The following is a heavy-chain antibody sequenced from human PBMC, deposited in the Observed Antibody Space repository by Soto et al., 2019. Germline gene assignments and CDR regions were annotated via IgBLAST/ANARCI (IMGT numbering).Heavy chain of an antibody. CDR3: ARALNYGGKQDY. Sequence: PSETLSLSCTFSWGSIISHYWSWFRQAPGKGLEWIGYIYYTGSTNYNPSLKSRVTISVDTSKNQFSLKLSSVTAADTAVYYCARALNYGGKQDYWGQGTLVTVSS. CDR2: IYYTGST. CDR1: WGSIISHY. J-gene: IGHJ4*02. V-gene: IGHV4-59*11. D-gene: IGHD4-17*01.